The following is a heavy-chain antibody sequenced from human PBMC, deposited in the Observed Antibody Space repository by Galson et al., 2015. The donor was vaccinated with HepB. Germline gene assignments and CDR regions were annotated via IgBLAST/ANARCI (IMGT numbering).Heavy chain of an antibody. J-gene: IGHJ2*01. CDR1: GFTVSNNY. V-gene: IGHV3-11*04. CDR2: ISSTGTTM. D-gene: IGHD3-10*01. CDR3: ARVYFGSGSSSAYWYFGV. Sequence: SLRLSCAASGFTVSNNYMSWVRQPPGKGLESVSYISSTGTTMYYADSAKGRFTISRDNAQNSLYLQMNSLRDEDTAVYYCARVYFGSGSSSAYWYFGVWGRGGLVTVAS.